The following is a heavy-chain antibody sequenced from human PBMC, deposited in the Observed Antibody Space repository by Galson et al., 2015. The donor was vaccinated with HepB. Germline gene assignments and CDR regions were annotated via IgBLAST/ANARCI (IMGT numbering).Heavy chain of an antibody. CDR2: ISSDEIHK. V-gene: IGHV3-30-3*01. D-gene: IGHD3-10*01. Sequence: SLRLSCAASGFSVNDNNMCWVRQAPGKGLEWVALISSDEIHKIYADSVKGRFTISRDTSKNTLYLEMNSLRAEDTAVYYCARAHSDRWYGACWGQGTLVTVAS. CDR3: ARAHSDRWYGAC. J-gene: IGHJ4*02. CDR1: GFSVNDNN.